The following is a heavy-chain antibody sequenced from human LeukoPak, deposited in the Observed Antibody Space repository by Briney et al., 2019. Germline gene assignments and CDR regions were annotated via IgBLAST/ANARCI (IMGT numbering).Heavy chain of an antibody. CDR2: INPNSGGT. J-gene: IGHJ3*02. D-gene: IGHD5-18*01. V-gene: IGHV1-2*02. CDR1: GYTFTGYY. CDR3: ARLLDTAMVRDAFDI. Sequence: AASVKVSCKASGYTFTGYYMHWMRQAPGQGLEWMGWINPNSGGTNYAQKFQGRVTMTRDTSISTAYMELSRLRSDDTAVYYCARLLDTAMVRDAFDIWGQGTMVTVS.